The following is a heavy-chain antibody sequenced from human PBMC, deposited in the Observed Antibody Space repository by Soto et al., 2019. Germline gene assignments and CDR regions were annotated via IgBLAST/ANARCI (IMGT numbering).Heavy chain of an antibody. CDR1: GGTFSSYT. Sequence: ASVKVSCKASGGTFSSYTISLVRQAPGQGLEWMGWINAGNGNTKYSQKFQGRVTITRDTSASTAYMELSSLRSEDTAVYYCARAPGSYSYYYYYGMDVWGQGTTVTVSS. CDR3: ARAPGSYSYYYYYGMDV. CDR2: INAGNGNT. D-gene: IGHD3-10*01. J-gene: IGHJ6*02. V-gene: IGHV1-3*01.